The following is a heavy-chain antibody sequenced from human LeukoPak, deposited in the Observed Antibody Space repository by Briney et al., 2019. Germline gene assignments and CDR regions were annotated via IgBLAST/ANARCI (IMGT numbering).Heavy chain of an antibody. V-gene: IGHV3-11*01. J-gene: IGHJ4*02. D-gene: IGHD4-17*01. CDR3: AKGGSTVTNPIDY. CDR2: ISSSGSTI. CDR1: GFTFSDYY. Sequence: GGSLRLSCAASGFTFSDYYMSWIRQAPGKGLEWVSYISSSGSTIYYADSVKGRFTISRDNSKNTPYLQMNSLRAEDTAVYYCAKGGSTVTNPIDYWGQGTLVTVSS.